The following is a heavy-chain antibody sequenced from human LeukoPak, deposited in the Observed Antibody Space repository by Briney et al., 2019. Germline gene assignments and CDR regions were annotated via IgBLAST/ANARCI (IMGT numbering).Heavy chain of an antibody. D-gene: IGHD2-21*02. Sequence: PGGSLRLSCAASGFTFSTYAMNWVRQAPGKGLEWVSLISASNTYIYYTDSVKGRFTISRDNAKNSLYLQMDSLTAEDTAVYYCARGEYVVPAVFDFWGQGTLVTVSS. J-gene: IGHJ4*02. CDR1: GFTFSTYA. CDR3: ARGEYVVPAVFDF. V-gene: IGHV3-21*01. CDR2: ISASNTYI.